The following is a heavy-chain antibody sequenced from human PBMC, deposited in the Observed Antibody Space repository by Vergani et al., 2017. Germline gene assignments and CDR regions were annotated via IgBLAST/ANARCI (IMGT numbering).Heavy chain of an antibody. CDR1: GGSMSGYY. CDR2: MYHSSST. Sequence: QVQLQESGPGLVKPSETLSLTCSVSGGSMSGYYWSWIRQPPGKELEWIGYMYHSSSTNYNPSLETRVTISGDTSKNQFSLKLNSVTAADTAVYYCGRVADFYGLGSRLLDLWGQGILVIVSS. CDR3: GRVADFYGLGSRLLDL. D-gene: IGHD3-10*01. V-gene: IGHV4-59*01. J-gene: IGHJ5*02.